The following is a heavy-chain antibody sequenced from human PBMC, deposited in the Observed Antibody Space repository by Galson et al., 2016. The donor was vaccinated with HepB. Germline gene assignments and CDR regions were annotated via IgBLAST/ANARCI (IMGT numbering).Heavy chain of an antibody. CDR3: ARAGGVAGIHDAFDI. V-gene: IGHV1-69*06. CDR2: IIPVLGTA. CDR1: GGTFSSYG. J-gene: IGHJ3*02. D-gene: IGHD6-19*01. Sequence: SVKVSCKASGGTFSSYGVNWVRQAPGQGLEWMGGIIPVLGTANYAQRFQGRVTITADKSTSTASMELSSLRSEDTAVYYCARAGGVAGIHDAFDIWGQGTTVTVSS.